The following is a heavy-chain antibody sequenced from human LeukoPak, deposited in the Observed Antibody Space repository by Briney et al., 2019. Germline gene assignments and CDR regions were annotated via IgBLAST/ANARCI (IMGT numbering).Heavy chain of an antibody. CDR2: ISSSSYI. CDR3: AKDSKTYSGSYGVDY. J-gene: IGHJ4*02. D-gene: IGHD1-26*01. Sequence: SGGSLRLSCAASGFTFSSYSMNWVRQAPGKGLEWVSSISSSSYIYYADSVKGRFTISRDNSKNTLYLQMNSLRAEDTAVYYCAKDSKTYSGSYGVDYWGQGTLVTVSS. CDR1: GFTFSSYS. V-gene: IGHV3-21*01.